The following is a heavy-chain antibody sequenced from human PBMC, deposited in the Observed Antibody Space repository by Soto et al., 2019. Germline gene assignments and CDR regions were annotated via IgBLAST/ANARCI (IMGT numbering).Heavy chain of an antibody. CDR2: IGAYNGNT. J-gene: IGHJ3*02. V-gene: IGHV1-18*01. CDR3: ARGVYCYTNGVCSTAAFDI. D-gene: IGHD2-8*01. Sequence: ASVKVSCKASGYTFTSSGISWVRRAPGQGSEWRGWIGAYNGNTNYAQKLQGRVTMTTDTSTSTAYMELSSLRSEDTAVYYCARGVYCYTNGVCSTAAFDIRGQGTMVTGS. CDR1: GYTFTSSG.